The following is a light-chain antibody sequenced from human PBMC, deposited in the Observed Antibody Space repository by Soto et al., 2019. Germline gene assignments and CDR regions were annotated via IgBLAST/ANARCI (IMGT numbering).Light chain of an antibody. Sequence: SYELTQPPSVSVAPGQTARITCGGNNIGSKSVHWYQQKPGQAPVLVVYDDSDRPSGIPDRFSGSNSGNTATLTISRVEAGDEADYYCQVWDSSSAVVFGGGTKLTVL. CDR1: NIGSKS. J-gene: IGLJ2*01. CDR2: DDS. V-gene: IGLV3-21*02. CDR3: QVWDSSSAVV.